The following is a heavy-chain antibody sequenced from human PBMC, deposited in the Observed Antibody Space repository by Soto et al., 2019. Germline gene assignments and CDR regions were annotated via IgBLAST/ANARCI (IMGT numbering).Heavy chain of an antibody. D-gene: IGHD5-18*01. CDR2: IYSGGST. V-gene: IGHV3-66*01. CDR3: ARGRYSYGTFDF. Sequence: GGSLRLSCAASEFTIRGYYMSWVRQAPGKGLEWVSVIYSGGSTYYADSVKGRFTISRDTSKNTLYLQMNSLRAEDTAVYYCARGRYSYGTFDFWGQGTLVTVSS. CDR1: EFTIRGYY. J-gene: IGHJ4*02.